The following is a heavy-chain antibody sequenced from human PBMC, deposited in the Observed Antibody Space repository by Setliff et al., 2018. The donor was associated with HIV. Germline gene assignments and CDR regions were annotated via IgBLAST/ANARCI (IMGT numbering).Heavy chain of an antibody. CDR2: IYYSGST. CDR1: GGSISSYY. V-gene: IGHV4-59*01. CDR3: ARDLGLYSSSWARFDAFDI. J-gene: IGHJ3*02. D-gene: IGHD6-13*01. Sequence: PSETLFLTCTVSGGSISSYYWSWIRQPPGKGLEWIGYIYYSGSTNYNPSLKSRVTISVDTSKNQFSLKLSSVTAADTAVYYCARDLGLYSSSWARFDAFDIWGQGTMVTVSS.